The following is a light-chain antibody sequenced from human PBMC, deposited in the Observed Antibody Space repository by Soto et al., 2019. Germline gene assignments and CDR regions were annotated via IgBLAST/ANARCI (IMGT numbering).Light chain of an antibody. CDR2: WAS. J-gene: IGKJ1*01. CDR3: QQYYSTPWT. V-gene: IGKV4-1*01. Sequence: DIVMTQSPDSLAVSLGERATINCKSSQSVLYSSNDKNYLAWYQQKPGQPPKLLIYWASTRESGVPDRFSGSGSVTDFTLIISSLQAEDVAVYYCQQYYSTPWTFGQGTKVEIK. CDR1: QSVLYSSNDKNY.